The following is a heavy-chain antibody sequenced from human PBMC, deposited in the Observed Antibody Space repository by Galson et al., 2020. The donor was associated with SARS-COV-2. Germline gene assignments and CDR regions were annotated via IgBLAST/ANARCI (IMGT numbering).Heavy chain of an antibody. CDR2: IDSTGGFI. CDR1: IFSVYA. CDR3: AKTLVGNGGYMDV. V-gene: IGHV3-23*01. J-gene: IGHJ6*03. D-gene: IGHD2-2*01. Sequence: IFSVYAMNWVRQAPGKGLEWVATIDSTGGFIYYQDSVQGRFTISRDNSKDTVFLQMNSLRAEDTAVYHCAKTLVGNGGYMDVWGKGTTVTVSS.